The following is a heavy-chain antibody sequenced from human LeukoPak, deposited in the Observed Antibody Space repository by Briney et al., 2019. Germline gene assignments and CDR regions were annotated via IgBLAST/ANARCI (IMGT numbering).Heavy chain of an antibody. V-gene: IGHV1-69*06. CDR3: ARDGEWVAAAGTKVHYYYYYYMDV. Sequence: ASVKVSCKASGGTFSSYAISWVRQAPGQGLEWMGGIIPIFGTANYAQKFQGRVTITADKSTSTAYMELSSLRSEDTAVYYCARDGEWVAAAGTKVHYYYYYYMDVWGKGTTVTVSS. D-gene: IGHD6-13*01. J-gene: IGHJ6*03. CDR1: GGTFSSYA. CDR2: IIPIFGTA.